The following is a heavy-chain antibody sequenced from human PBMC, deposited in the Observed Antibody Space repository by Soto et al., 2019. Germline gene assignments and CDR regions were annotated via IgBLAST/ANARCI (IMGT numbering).Heavy chain of an antibody. CDR1: GYTFTSYG. Sequence: QVQLVQSGAEVKKPGASVKVSCKASGYTFTSYGISWVRQAPGQGLEWMGWISAYNGNTNYAQKLQGRVTMTTDTSTSKAYMELRSLRSDDTAVYYCARVGYYDFWSGYYHNWFDPWGQGTLVTVSS. V-gene: IGHV1-18*01. CDR2: ISAYNGNT. J-gene: IGHJ5*02. CDR3: ARVGYYDFWSGYYHNWFDP. D-gene: IGHD3-3*01.